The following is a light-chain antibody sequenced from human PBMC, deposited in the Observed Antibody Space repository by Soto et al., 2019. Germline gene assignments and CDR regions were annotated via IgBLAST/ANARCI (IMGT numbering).Light chain of an antibody. J-gene: IGLJ1*01. CDR3: CSYAASHV. CDR1: SSDVGGYNY. V-gene: IGLV2-11*01. Sequence: QSALTQPRSVSGSPGQSVTISCTGTSSDVGGYNYVSWYQQHPGKAPKLMIYDVSKRPSGVPDLFSGSKSGNTASLTISGLQAEDEAAYSCCSYAASHVVPTGTNVTVL. CDR2: DVS.